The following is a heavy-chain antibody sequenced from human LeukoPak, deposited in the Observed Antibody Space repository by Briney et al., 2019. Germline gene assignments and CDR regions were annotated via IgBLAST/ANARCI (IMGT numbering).Heavy chain of an antibody. J-gene: IGHJ4*02. CDR2: VNSDGSST. Sequence: GGSLRLSCAASGFTFSTYWMHWVRQAPGKGLLWVSRVNSDGSSTMYADSVKGRFTISRDNAKNTLYLQMNSLRADDTAVYYCAKRSFCRSGSCYSFGFDYWGQGTLVTVSS. CDR1: GFTFSTYW. V-gene: IGHV3-74*03. CDR3: AKRSFCRSGSCYSFGFDY. D-gene: IGHD2-15*01.